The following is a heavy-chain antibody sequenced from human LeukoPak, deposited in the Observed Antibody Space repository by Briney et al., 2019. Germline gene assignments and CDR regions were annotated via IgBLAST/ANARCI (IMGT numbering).Heavy chain of an antibody. V-gene: IGHV1-46*01. CDR3: ARAQGVAAAGSYYYYGMDV. CDR1: GYTFTSYY. CDR2: INPSGGST. J-gene: IGHJ6*02. D-gene: IGHD6-13*01. Sequence: ASVKVSCKASGYTFTSYYMHWVRQAPGQGLEWMGIINPSGGSTSYAQKFQGRVTMTRDTSTSTVYMEPSSLRSEDTAVYYCARAQGVAAAGSYYYYGMDVWGQGTTVTVSS.